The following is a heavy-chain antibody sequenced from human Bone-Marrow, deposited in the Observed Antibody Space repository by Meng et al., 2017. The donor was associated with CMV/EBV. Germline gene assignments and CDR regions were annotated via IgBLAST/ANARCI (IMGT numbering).Heavy chain of an antibody. CDR2: IYYSGST. D-gene: IGHD3-3*01. V-gene: IGHV4-39*07. Sequence: GSLRLSCTVSGGSISSSSYYWGWIRQPPGKGLEWIGSIYYSGSTYYNPSLKSRVTISVGTSKNQFSLKLSSVTAADTAVYYCARVPTIFGVVGLFDYWGQGTLVTVSS. CDR3: ARVPTIFGVVGLFDY. J-gene: IGHJ4*02. CDR1: GGSISSSSYY.